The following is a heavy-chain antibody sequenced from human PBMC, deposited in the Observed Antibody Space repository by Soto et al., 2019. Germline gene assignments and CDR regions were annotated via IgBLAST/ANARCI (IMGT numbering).Heavy chain of an antibody. J-gene: IGHJ3*02. D-gene: IGHD3-22*01. CDR3: GRDYYVISVYSYDAFDI. CDR2: IWYDGSNK. V-gene: IGHV3-33*01. Sequence: QVQLVESGGGVVQPGRSLRLSCAASGFTFSSYGMHWVRQAPGKGLEWVAVIWYDGSNKYYADSVKGRFTISRDNSKNSLYLKMNSLRAEDRVVYYCGRDYYVISVYSYDAFDIGGQGKMVTVSS. CDR1: GFTFSSYG.